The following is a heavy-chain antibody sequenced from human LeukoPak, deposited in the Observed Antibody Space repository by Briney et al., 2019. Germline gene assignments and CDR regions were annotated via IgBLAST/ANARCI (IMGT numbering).Heavy chain of an antibody. V-gene: IGHV3-7*01. CDR2: IKQDGSEK. CDR1: GFTFSRYW. D-gene: IGHD6-13*01. CDR3: ARDGSSWYIVYSYYGMDV. Sequence: GGSLGLSCAASGFTFSRYWMSWVRQAPGKGLEWVANIKQDGSEKYYVDSVKGRFTISRDNAKNSLYLQMNSLRAEDTAVYYCARDGSSWYIVYSYYGMDVWGQGTTVTVSS. J-gene: IGHJ6*02.